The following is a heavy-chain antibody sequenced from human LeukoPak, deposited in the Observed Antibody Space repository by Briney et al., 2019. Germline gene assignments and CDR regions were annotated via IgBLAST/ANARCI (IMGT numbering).Heavy chain of an antibody. V-gene: IGHV3-30*04. D-gene: IGHD6-13*01. Sequence: PGRSLRLSCAASGFTFSSYAMHWVRQAPGKGLEWVAVISYDGSNKYYADSVKDRFTISRDNSKNTLYLQMNSLRAEDTAVYYCARDLIAAAGAGLDYWGQGTLVTVSS. CDR3: ARDLIAAAGAGLDY. CDR2: ISYDGSNK. CDR1: GFTFSSYA. J-gene: IGHJ4*02.